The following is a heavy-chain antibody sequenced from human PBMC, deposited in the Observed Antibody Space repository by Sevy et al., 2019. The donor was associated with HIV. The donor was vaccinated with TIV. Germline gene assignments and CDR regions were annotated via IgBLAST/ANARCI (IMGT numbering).Heavy chain of an antibody. CDR1: GFTFSSYA. J-gene: IGHJ4*02. CDR3: AKGSTSSSEVGYFDY. Sequence: GGSLRLSCAASGFTFSSYAMSWVRQAPGKGLKSVSVISGNGGYTYYADSVKGRFTISRDTSKNTLYLQMNSLRAEDTAVYYCAKGSTSSSEVGYFDYWGQGTLVTVSS. D-gene: IGHD2-2*01. V-gene: IGHV3-23*01. CDR2: ISGNGGYT.